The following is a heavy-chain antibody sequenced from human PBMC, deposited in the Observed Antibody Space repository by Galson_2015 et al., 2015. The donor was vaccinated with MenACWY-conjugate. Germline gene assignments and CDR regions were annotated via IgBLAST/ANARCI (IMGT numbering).Heavy chain of an antibody. CDR1: GFTFSNSA. V-gene: IGHV3-23*01. J-gene: IGHJ6*03. CDR2: IRTITGST. Sequence: SLRLSCAASGFTFSNSAMNWVRQAPGKGLEWVSGIRTITGSTYYADSVKGRFTISRDQSKNTLNLQINSLRADDTAVYFCARGGSASNVYYLVDVWGKGTTVTVSS. D-gene: IGHD3-16*01. CDR3: ARGGSASNVYYLVDV.